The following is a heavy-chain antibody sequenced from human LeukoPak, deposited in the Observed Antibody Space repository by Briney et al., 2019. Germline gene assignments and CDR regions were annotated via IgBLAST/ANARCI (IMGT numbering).Heavy chain of an antibody. J-gene: IGHJ4*02. V-gene: IGHV3-7*01. D-gene: IGHD3-22*01. CDR1: GFTFSSYW. Sequence: GGSLRLSCAASGFTFSSYWMSWVRQAPGKGLEWVANRKQDGSEKYYVDSVKGRFTISRDNAKNSLYLQMNSLRAEDTAVYCCAREGDSSGYYYDYFDYWGQGTLVTVSS. CDR3: AREGDSSGYYYDYFDY. CDR2: RKQDGSEK.